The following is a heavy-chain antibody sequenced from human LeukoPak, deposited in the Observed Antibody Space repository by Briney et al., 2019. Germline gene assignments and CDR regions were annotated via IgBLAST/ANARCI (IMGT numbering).Heavy chain of an antibody. V-gene: IGHV3-33*01. J-gene: IGHJ4*02. CDR2: IWYDGTHK. CDR1: GFTFSSCG. CDR3: VRDRGDGYRGFVY. D-gene: IGHD5-24*01. Sequence: GGSLRLSCAASGFTFSSCGFHWVRQAPGKGLEWVAVIWYDGTHKYYADSVKGRLTISRDNSKNTVYLQMNSLRAEDTAVYCCVRDRGDGYRGFVYRGQGTLVTVSS.